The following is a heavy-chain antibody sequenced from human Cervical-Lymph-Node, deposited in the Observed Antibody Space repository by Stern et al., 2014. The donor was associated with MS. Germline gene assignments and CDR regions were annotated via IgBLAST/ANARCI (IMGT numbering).Heavy chain of an antibody. CDR2: INPKSGGT. CDR1: GYTFTAYY. D-gene: IGHD3-9*01. CDR3: AREYLTSRRYYFDY. J-gene: IGHJ4*02. V-gene: IGHV1-2*02. Sequence: QVQLVQSGAEVKNPGASVKVSCKASGYTFTAYYIHWVRQAPGQGLEWMGWINPKSGGTNYAQKFQGRVTVTRDTSISTAYMELSSLRSDDTAMYYCAREYLTSRRYYFDYWGQGTLVTVSS.